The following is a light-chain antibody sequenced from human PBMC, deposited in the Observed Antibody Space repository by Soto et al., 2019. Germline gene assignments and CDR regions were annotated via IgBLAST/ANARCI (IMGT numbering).Light chain of an antibody. CDR1: QSVGTN. CDR2: GAS. Sequence: EIVMTQSPATLSMSPGERATLSCRASQSVGTNVAWFQQKPGQPPRLLMYGASTWATGIPARFSGSGSGTDFTLTISSLQSEDFALYYCQQYDNWPGFGPGTKVDIK. J-gene: IGKJ3*01. CDR3: QQYDNWPG. V-gene: IGKV3-15*01.